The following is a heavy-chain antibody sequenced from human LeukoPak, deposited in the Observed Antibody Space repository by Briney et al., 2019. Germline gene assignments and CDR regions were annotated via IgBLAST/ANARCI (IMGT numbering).Heavy chain of an antibody. Sequence: QPSETLSLTCAVYGGSFSGYYWSWIRQPPGKGLDWIGHIYSSGGTDYNPSLKSRLTISVDTSKNQFSLKLSSVTAADTAVYYCARKGRGQQDGINAFDIWGQGTMVTVSS. D-gene: IGHD6-13*01. CDR2: IYSSGGT. V-gene: IGHV4-34*01. J-gene: IGHJ3*02. CDR3: ARKGRGQQDGINAFDI. CDR1: GGSFSGYY.